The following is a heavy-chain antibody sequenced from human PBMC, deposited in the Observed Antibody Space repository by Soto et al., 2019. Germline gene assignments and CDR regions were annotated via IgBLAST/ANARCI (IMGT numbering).Heavy chain of an antibody. V-gene: IGHV1-69*12. J-gene: IGHJ6*02. CDR1: GGTFSSYT. D-gene: IGHD3-22*01. CDR2: IIPIFGTA. CDR3: ARQGESSGSYYYGMDV. Sequence: QVQLVQSGAEVKKPGSSVKVSCKASGGTFSSYTISWVRQAPGQGLEWMGGIIPIFGTANYAQRFQGRVTITADESTSTAYMELSSLRSEATAVYYCARQGESSGSYYYGMDVWGQGTTVIVSS.